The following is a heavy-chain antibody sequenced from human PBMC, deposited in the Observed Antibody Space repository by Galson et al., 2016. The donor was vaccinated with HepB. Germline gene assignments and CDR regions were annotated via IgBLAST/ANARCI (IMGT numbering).Heavy chain of an antibody. D-gene: IGHD2-21*01. CDR3: PTALGTNCLGECYEAS. V-gene: IGHV3-15*01. Sequence: SLRLSCAASGFTFPFAWMTWVRQAPGQGLEWVGRIKSNGDGGTTESASAVTGLFTLSRADSQNTLYLQMDPLRPADHAIYYCPTALGTNCLGECYEASWGQGTLVTVSS. J-gene: IGHJ4*02. CDR2: IKSNGDGGTT. CDR1: GFTFPFAW.